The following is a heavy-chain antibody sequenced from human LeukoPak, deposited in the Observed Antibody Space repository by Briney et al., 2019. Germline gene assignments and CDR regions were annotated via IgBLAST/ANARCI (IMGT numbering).Heavy chain of an antibody. CDR1: GFTFSSYT. Sequence: PRGSMRLSCAASGFTFSSYTLTWVRQAPGKGLEWVSSISSSSSYIYYADSVKGRFTISRDNAKNSLYLQMNSLRTEDTAVYYCARGSDWTASLDYWGQGTLVTVSS. CDR3: ARGSDWTASLDY. V-gene: IGHV3-21*01. CDR2: ISSSSSYI. D-gene: IGHD2-21*02. J-gene: IGHJ4*02.